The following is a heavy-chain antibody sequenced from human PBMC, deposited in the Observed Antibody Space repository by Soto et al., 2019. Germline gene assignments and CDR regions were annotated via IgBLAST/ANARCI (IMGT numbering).Heavy chain of an antibody. CDR1: GGSISSCGYS. CDR3: ASSNIAAAGFYYYGMDV. V-gene: IGHV4-30-2*01. Sequence: SETLSLTCAVSGGSISSCGYSWSWIRQPPGKGLEWIGYIYHSGSTYYNPSLKSRVTISVDRSKNQFSLKLSSVTAADTAVYYCASSNIAAAGFYYYGMDVWGRGTTVTVSS. D-gene: IGHD6-13*01. CDR2: IYHSGST. J-gene: IGHJ6*02.